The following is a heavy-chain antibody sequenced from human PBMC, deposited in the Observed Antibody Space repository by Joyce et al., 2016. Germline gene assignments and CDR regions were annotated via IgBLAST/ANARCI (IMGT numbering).Heavy chain of an antibody. V-gene: IGHV4-39*01. J-gene: IGHJ5*02. D-gene: IGHD3-9*01. CDR3: ARTPFDWDNYFNP. CDR2: IFYTGST. CDR1: GGSLSTKNHY. Sequence: QLQLQESGPGLVKPSETLSLTCTVSGGSLSTKNHYWGCIRQSPGKGLEWIGSIFYTGSTYYNPSLKRRITMSVDTSDNQFSLRLRSLTAADTAVYYCARTPFDWDNYFNPWGQGTLVTVSS.